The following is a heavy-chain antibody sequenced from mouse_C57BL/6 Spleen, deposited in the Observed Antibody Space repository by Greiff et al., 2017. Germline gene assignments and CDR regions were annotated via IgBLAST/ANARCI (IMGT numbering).Heavy chain of an antibody. CDR2: IDPSDSYT. D-gene: IGHD1-3*01. CDR1: GYTFTSYW. Sequence: QVQLQQPGAELVMPGASVKLSCKASGYTFTSYWMHWVKQRPGQGLEWIGEIDPSDSYTNYNQKFKGKSTLTVDNSSSTAYMQLSSLTSEDSAVYYCARGLNFYWYFEVWAQGPRSPSPQ. V-gene: IGHV1-69*01. J-gene: IGHJ1*03. CDR3: ARGLNFYWYFEV.